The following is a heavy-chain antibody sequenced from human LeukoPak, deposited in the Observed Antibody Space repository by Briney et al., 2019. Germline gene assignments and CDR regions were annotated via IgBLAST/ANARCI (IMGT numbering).Heavy chain of an antibody. CDR3: ARGKYDLDY. J-gene: IGHJ4*02. Sequence: GGSLRLSCAASGFIITDYWMHWVRQAPGKGLVWVSRINSDGSSTNYADSVKGRFTISRDNAKNTLYLQMNSLRAEDTAMYYCARGKYDLDYWGQGTLATVSS. D-gene: IGHD3-16*01. CDR1: GFIITDYW. CDR2: INSDGSST. V-gene: IGHV3-74*01.